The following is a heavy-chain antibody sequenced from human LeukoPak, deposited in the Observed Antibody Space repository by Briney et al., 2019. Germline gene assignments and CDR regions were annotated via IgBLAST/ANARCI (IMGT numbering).Heavy chain of an antibody. CDR3: ARDSPDGYTSGHYYYYLDV. CDR1: GGSLSRFY. Sequence: SETLSLTCTVSGGSLSRFYWAWIQQPAGRGLEWIGRIHSGGTTNYNPSLESRLTFSLDTSQNQFSLKLNSVTAADTAVYYCARDSPDGYTSGHYYYYLDVWGKGTTVTVSS. V-gene: IGHV4-4*07. D-gene: IGHD5-18*01. J-gene: IGHJ6*03. CDR2: IHSGGTT.